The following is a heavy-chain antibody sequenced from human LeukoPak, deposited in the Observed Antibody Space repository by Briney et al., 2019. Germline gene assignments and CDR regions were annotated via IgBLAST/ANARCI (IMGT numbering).Heavy chain of an antibody. Sequence: GESLKISCKGSGYRFTNYWIGWVRQMPGKGLEWMGIIYPGDSDTRYSPSFQGQVTISADKSISTAYLQWSSLKASDTAMYYCARRSYAIKRYFDWLLSMGEKEVDYWGQGTLVTVSS. CDR1: GYRFTNYW. CDR2: IYPGDSDT. V-gene: IGHV5-51*01. D-gene: IGHD3-9*01. CDR3: ARRSYAIKRYFDWLLSMGEKEVDY. J-gene: IGHJ4*02.